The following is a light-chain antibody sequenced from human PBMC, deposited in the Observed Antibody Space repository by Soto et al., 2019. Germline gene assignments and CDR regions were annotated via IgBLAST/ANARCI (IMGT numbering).Light chain of an antibody. CDR3: SSYAHSNNLV. CDR2: EVT. CDR1: SSDVGAYKY. Sequence: QSALTQPPSASGSPGQSVTISCTGTSSDVGAYKYVSWYQQYPGKAPKLMIYEVTKRPSGVPDRFSGSKSGNTASLTVSGLQAEDEADYYCSSYAHSNNLVFGGGTQLTVL. J-gene: IGLJ3*02. V-gene: IGLV2-8*01.